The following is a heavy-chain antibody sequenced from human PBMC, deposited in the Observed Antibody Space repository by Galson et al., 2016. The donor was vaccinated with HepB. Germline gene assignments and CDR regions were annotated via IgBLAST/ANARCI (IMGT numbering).Heavy chain of an antibody. CDR2: FTSDGNNE. J-gene: IGHJ4*02. Sequence: SLRLSCAASGFTLSRYAIHWVRQPPGKGLEWVGYFTSDGNNEHYADYLEGRFAITKDKSKYTVFLQLDSLRPEDTAVYYCARDRGTPILPHRENFDTWGQGALVIVSS. CDR3: ARDRGTPILPHRENFDT. CDR1: GFTLSRYA. V-gene: IGHV3-30*09. D-gene: IGHD1-14*01.